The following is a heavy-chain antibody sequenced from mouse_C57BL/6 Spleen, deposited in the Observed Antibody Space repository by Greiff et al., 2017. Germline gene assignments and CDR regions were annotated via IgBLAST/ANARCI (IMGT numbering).Heavy chain of an antibody. J-gene: IGHJ4*01. CDR1: GYTFTDYN. CDR3: ARGRGGYDMDD. V-gene: IGHV1-18*01. Sequence: EVKLMESGPELVKPGASVKIPCKASGYTFTDYNMDWVKQSHGKRLEWIGDINPNNGGTNYKQKFKGKATLTVDKTSSSAYMGLRSLTSEDTAVYYCARGRGGYDMDDWGQGTSVTVSS. CDR2: INPNNGGT.